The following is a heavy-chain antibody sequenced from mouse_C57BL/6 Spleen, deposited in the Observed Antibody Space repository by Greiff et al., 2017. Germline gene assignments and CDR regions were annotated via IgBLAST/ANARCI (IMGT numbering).Heavy chain of an antibody. D-gene: IGHD2-4*01. CDR3: ARGAGLRRIWFAY. CDR1: GYTFTDYN. CDR2: INPNNGGT. J-gene: IGHJ3*01. Sequence: EVQLQQSGPELVKPGASVKIPCKASGYTFTDYNMDWVKQSHGKSLEWIGDINPNNGGTIYNQKFKGKATLTVDKSSSTAYMELRSLTSEDTAVYYCARGAGLRRIWFAYWGQGTLVTVSA. V-gene: IGHV1-18*01.